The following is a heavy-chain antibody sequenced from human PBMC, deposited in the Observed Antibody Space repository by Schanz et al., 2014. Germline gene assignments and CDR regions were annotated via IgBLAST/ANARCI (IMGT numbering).Heavy chain of an antibody. J-gene: IGHJ4*02. Sequence: QVQLQESGPGLVKPSETLSLTCTVSGGSISNYHWSWIQQPPGKGLEWLGYIYSSGNTNYNPSLKRRVTISVDTSKNHFSLTLSSVAAADTAVYYCARDRLAAQEIDSWGQGTLVTVSS. CDR3: ARDRLAAQEIDS. CDR1: GGSISNYH. V-gene: IGHV4-59*01. D-gene: IGHD6-6*01. CDR2: IYSSGNT.